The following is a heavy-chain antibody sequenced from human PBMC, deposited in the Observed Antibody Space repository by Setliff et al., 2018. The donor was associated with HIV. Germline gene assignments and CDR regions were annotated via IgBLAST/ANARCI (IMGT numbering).Heavy chain of an antibody. CDR3: ARIPTGGAFDI. CDR2: IVPILGIA. CDR1: GGTFTNSA. V-gene: IGHV1-69*10. D-gene: IGHD7-27*01. J-gene: IGHJ3*02. Sequence: SVKVSCKASGGTFTNSAIGWVRQAPGQGLEWMGAIVPILGIANSAQKFQGRVTITTDESTNTAYMELSSPRSEDTAVYYCARIPTGGAFDIWGQGTVVTVSS.